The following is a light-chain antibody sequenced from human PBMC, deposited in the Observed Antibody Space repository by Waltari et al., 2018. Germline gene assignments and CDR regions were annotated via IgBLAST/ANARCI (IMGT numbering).Light chain of an antibody. Sequence: QYALTQPASVSGSPGHSITISCTGTNSDVGSYNFVSWYQDHPGQGPKVIIYDVSDRPSGVSARFSGSKSGNTASLTISGLQAEDEADYYCSSQSSNNVVLFGGGTKVTVL. V-gene: IGLV2-14*03. CDR1: NSDVGSYNF. J-gene: IGLJ3*02. CDR2: DVS. CDR3: SSQSSNNVVL.